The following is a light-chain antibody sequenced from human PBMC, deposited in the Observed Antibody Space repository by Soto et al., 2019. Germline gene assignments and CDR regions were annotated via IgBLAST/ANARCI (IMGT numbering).Light chain of an antibody. CDR1: QSVSSSY. CDR3: QHYAGSPLVT. CDR2: GTS. Sequence: EIVLTQSPGTLSLSPGERATLSCRASQSVSSSYLAWYQQKPGQAPRLLIYGTSSRATGIPDRFSGSGSGRDFSLTISSLEPQDFAVYFCQHYAGSPLVTFGQGTRLEIK. J-gene: IGKJ5*01. V-gene: IGKV3-20*01.